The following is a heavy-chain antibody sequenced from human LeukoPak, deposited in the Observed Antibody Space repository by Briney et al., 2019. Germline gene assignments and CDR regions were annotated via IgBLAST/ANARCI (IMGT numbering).Heavy chain of an antibody. V-gene: IGHV1-69*05. D-gene: IGHD1-26*01. CDR3: ARDGPVGGYMDV. Sequence: SVKVSCKASGGTFSSYAISWVRQAPGQGLEWMGGIIPIFGTANYAQKFQGRVTITTDESTSTAYMELSSLRSEDTAVYYCARDGPVGGYMDVWGKGTTVTVSS. J-gene: IGHJ6*03. CDR1: GGTFSSYA. CDR2: IIPIFGTA.